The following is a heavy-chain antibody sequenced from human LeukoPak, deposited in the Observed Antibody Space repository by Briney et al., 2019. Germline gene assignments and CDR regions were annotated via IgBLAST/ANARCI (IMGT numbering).Heavy chain of an antibody. CDR2: MNPNSGNT. Sequence: ASVKVSCKASGYTFTSYDINWVRQATGQGLEWMGWMNPNSGNTGYAQKFQGRVTMTRNTSISTAYMELSSLRSEDTAVYHCARGSNVYYDFWSGYYSAYYYYYYMDVWGKGTTVTVSS. J-gene: IGHJ6*03. V-gene: IGHV1-8*01. CDR3: ARGSNVYYDFWSGYYSAYYYYYYMDV. D-gene: IGHD3-3*01. CDR1: GYTFTSYD.